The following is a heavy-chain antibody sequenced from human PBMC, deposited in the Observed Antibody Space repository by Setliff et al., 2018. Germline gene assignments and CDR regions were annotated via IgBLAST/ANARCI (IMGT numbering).Heavy chain of an antibody. Sequence: ASVKVSCKASGYTFAGYYLHWVRQAPGQGLEWMGGIIPIFGTANYAQKFQGRVTITADESTSTAYMELSSLRSEDTAVYYCASSISSSWYPHGYMDVWGKGTTVTVSS. CDR1: GYTFAGYY. CDR3: ASSISSSWYPHGYMDV. V-gene: IGHV1-69*13. J-gene: IGHJ6*03. CDR2: IIPIFGTA. D-gene: IGHD6-13*01.